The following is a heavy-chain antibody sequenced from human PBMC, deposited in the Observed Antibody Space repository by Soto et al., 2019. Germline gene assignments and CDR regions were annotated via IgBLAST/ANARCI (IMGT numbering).Heavy chain of an antibody. CDR2: IYYSGST. V-gene: IGHV4-30-4*01. CDR1: GGSISSGDYY. Sequence: QVQLQESGPGLVKPSQTLSLTCTVSGGSISSGDYYWSWIRQPPGKGLEWIGYIYYSGSTYYNPSIKSRVTISVDTSKNQFSLKLSSVTAADTAVYYCARDQREQLEEYYYGMDVWGQGTTVTVSS. CDR3: ARDQREQLEEYYYGMDV. D-gene: IGHD6-6*01. J-gene: IGHJ6*02.